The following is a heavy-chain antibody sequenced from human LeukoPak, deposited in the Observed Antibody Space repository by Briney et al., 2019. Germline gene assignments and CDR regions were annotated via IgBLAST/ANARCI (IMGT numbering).Heavy chain of an antibody. Sequence: PSETLSLTCTVSGGSISSYYWSWIRQPPGKGLEWIGYIYYSGSTNYNPSLKSRVTISVDTSKNQFSLKLTSVTAADTAVYYCARHYDSSGYWYYLDYWGQGTLVTVSS. CDR1: GGSISSYY. J-gene: IGHJ4*02. CDR2: IYYSGST. D-gene: IGHD3-22*01. CDR3: ARHYDSSGYWYYLDY. V-gene: IGHV4-59*08.